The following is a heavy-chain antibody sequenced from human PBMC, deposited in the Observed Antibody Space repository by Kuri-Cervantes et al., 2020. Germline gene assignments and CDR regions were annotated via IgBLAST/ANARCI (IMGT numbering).Heavy chain of an antibody. D-gene: IGHD5-12*01. V-gene: IGHV3-66*02. CDR1: GFTVSSNY. Sequence: GGSLRLSCAASGFTVSSNYMSWVRQAPGKGLEWVSVIYSGGSTYYADSVKGRFTISRDNSKNTLYLQMNSLRAEDTAVYYCARANSGYEPKTNIYYYYGMAVWGQGTTVTVSS. CDR3: ARANSGYEPKTNIYYYYGMAV. J-gene: IGHJ6*02. CDR2: IYSGGST.